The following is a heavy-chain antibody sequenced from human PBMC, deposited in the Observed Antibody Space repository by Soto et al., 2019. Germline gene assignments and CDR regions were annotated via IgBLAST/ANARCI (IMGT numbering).Heavy chain of an antibody. CDR1: GFTFTSSA. D-gene: IGHD3-22*01. Sequence: WASVKVSCKASGFTFTSSAVQWVRQARGQRLEWIGWIVVGSGNTNYAQKFQERVTITRDMSTSTAYMELSSLRSEDTAVYYCAADPFQYDSSGQPFDYWGQGNLVTVSS. V-gene: IGHV1-58*01. CDR3: AADPFQYDSSGQPFDY. CDR2: IVVGSGNT. J-gene: IGHJ4*02.